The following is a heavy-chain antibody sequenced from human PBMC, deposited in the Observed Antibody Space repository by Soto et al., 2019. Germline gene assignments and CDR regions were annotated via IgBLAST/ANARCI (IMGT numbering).Heavy chain of an antibody. CDR1: GFTFSSYS. Sequence: LRLSCAASGFTFSSYSMNWVRQAPGKGLEWVSSISSSSSYIYYADSVKGRFTISRDNAKNSLYLQMNGLGAEDTAVYYCARDTCSGGSCYLGGFDPWGQGTLVTVSS. J-gene: IGHJ5*02. CDR3: ARDTCSGGSCYLGGFDP. CDR2: ISSSSSYI. D-gene: IGHD2-15*01. V-gene: IGHV3-21*01.